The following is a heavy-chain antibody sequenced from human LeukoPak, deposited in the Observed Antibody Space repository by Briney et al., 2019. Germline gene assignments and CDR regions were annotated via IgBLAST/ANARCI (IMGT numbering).Heavy chain of an antibody. Sequence: GGSLRLSCAASGFTVSSNYMSWVRQAPGKGLEWVSVIYSGGSTYYADSVKGRFTISRDNSKNTLYLQMNSLRAEDTAVYYCAKVGLSRNIVAFDYWGQGTLVTVSS. J-gene: IGHJ4*02. CDR1: GFTVSSNY. D-gene: IGHD5-12*01. CDR2: IYSGGST. V-gene: IGHV3-53*01. CDR3: AKVGLSRNIVAFDY.